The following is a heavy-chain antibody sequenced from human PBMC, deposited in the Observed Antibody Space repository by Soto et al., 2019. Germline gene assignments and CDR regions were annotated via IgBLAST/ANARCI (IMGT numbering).Heavy chain of an antibody. CDR3: ARDAAPPDY. CDR1: GYTFASYA. J-gene: IGHJ4*02. Sequence: QVQLVQSGAEVKKPGASVKVSCKASGYTFASYAISWMRQAPGQGLEWMGWISAYNGNTNYAQKLKGRVTMTTDTSTSTDYMELRSLRYDDTAVYYGARDAAPPDYWGKGTRVTVSS. CDR2: ISAYNGNT. V-gene: IGHV1-18*01.